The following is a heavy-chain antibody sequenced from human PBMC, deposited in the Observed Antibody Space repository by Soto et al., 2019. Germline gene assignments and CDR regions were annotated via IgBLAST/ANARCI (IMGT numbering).Heavy chain of an antibody. CDR1: GFTFSGSA. CDR3: TKLRGSIAARQGGV. Sequence: GGSLRLSCATSGFTFSGSAMHWVRQASGKGLEWVGRIGSKANSYATTYAASVKGRFTISRDDSKNTAYLQMNSLKTEDTAVYYCTKLRGSIAARQGGVWGQGTLVTVSS. D-gene: IGHD6-6*01. CDR2: IGSKANSYAT. J-gene: IGHJ4*02. V-gene: IGHV3-73*01.